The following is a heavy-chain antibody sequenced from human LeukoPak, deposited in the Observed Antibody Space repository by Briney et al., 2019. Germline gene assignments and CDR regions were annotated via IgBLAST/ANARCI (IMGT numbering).Heavy chain of an antibody. J-gene: IGHJ4*02. CDR3: LRGDRRDY. CDR1: GFTVSSNY. CDR2: IYSGGST. Sequence: GGSLRLSCAASGFTVSSNYMSWVRQAPGKGLEWVSIIYSGGSTFYADSVKGRFIISRDNAKDSLYLQMNSLRVEDTAVYYCLRGDRRDYWGQGTLVTVSS. V-gene: IGHV3-53*01.